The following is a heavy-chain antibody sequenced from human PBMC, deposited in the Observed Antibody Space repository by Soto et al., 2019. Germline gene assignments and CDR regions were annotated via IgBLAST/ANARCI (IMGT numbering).Heavy chain of an antibody. CDR2: IKQDGSEK. V-gene: IGHV3-7*01. CDR1: GFTLTRYW. D-gene: IGHD6-19*01. J-gene: IGHJ4*02. CDR3: ARAVAVGESL. Sequence: GGSLRLSCAASGFTLTRYWMSWVRQAPGKGLEWVANIKQDGSEKYYVDSVKGRFTISRDNTKNSVYLQMNSLRAEDTAVYYCARAVAVGESLWGQGTLVTVSS.